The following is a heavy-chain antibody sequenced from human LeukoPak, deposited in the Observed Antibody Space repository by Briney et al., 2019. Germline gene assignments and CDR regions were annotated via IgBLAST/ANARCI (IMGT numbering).Heavy chain of an antibody. CDR2: IYYTGST. J-gene: IGHJ4*01. D-gene: IGHD5-12*01. CDR1: GDSRRSYY. CDR3: ASHGSSGHDPLT. Sequence: SETPSLTSTVSGDSRRSYYWNWIRRHPPKRLVWIGYIYYTGSTNYKPSLTCRVTISMSTSKSQFSLSLTSVAAAATAVYYCASHGSSGHDPLTWGQGTLVTVSS. V-gene: IGHV4-59*12.